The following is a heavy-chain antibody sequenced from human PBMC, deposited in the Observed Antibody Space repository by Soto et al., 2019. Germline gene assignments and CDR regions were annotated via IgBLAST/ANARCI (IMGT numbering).Heavy chain of an antibody. V-gene: IGHV3-23*01. CDR1: GFTFTDYA. D-gene: IGHD6-13*01. CDR3: AKGPEAGPPYYFDY. CDR2: IDASCGYT. J-gene: IGHJ4*02. Sequence: GGSLRLSCAASGFTFTDYAMSWVRQAPGKGMEWVSLIDASCGYTYYADSVKGRFTISIDNSTNTLYLQRNSRRAEDTAVYYCAKGPEAGPPYYFDYWGQGSLGTVPS.